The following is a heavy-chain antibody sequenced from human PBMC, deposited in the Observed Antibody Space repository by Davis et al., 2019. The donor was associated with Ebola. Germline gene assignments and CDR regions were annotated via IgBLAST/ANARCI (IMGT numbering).Heavy chain of an antibody. Sequence: SQTLSLTCAVYGESFSGYYWTWIRQPPGKGLEWIGEINHSRSTNYNPSLKSRVTISVDTSKNQFSLKLTSVTAADTAVYYCARAPGYQLLYRYFQHWGQGTLVIVSS. D-gene: IGHD2-2*02. J-gene: IGHJ1*01. CDR3: ARAPGYQLLYRYFQH. CDR2: INHSRST. V-gene: IGHV4-34*01. CDR1: GESFSGYY.